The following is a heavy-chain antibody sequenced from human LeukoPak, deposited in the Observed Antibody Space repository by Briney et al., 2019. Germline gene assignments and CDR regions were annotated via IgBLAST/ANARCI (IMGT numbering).Heavy chain of an antibody. Sequence: PSETLSLTCTVSGGSISSGGYYWSWIRQHPGKGLEWIGYIYYSGSTYYNPSLKSRVTISVDTSKNQFSLKLSSVTAADTAVYYCARGGSSFPPYYYYGMDVWGQGTTVTVSS. J-gene: IGHJ6*02. CDR1: GGSISSGGYY. CDR3: ARGGSSFPPYYYYGMDV. CDR2: IYYSGST. V-gene: IGHV4-31*03. D-gene: IGHD6-13*01.